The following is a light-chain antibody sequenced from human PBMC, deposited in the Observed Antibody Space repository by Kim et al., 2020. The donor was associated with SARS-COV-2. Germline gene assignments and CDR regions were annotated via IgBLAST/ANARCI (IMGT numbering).Light chain of an antibody. V-gene: IGKV3-20*01. CDR1: QTVAKNY. CDR3: LQCAYTPLT. CDR2: DAS. J-gene: IGKJ4*01. Sequence: EIVLTQSPDTLSLSPGERATLSCRASQTVAKNYLAWYQQRPGQAPRLLIYDASSRATGIPDRFSGSGSGTDFTLTINRLEPEDFAVYYCLQCAYTPLTFGGGTKVEVK.